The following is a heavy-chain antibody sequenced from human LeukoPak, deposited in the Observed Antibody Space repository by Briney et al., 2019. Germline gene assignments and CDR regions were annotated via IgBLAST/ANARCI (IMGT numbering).Heavy chain of an antibody. J-gene: IGHJ4*02. CDR1: GFTVSSNY. CDR2: IYSGGST. D-gene: IGHD3-22*01. CDR3: ARGYYYDGSGYYPPFDY. V-gene: IGHV3-53*01. Sequence: GGSLRLSCAASGFTVSSNYTSWVRQAPGKGLEWVSVIYSGGSTYYADSVKGRFTISRDNSKNTLYLQMNSLRAEDTAVYYCARGYYYDGSGYYPPFDYWGQGTLVTVSS.